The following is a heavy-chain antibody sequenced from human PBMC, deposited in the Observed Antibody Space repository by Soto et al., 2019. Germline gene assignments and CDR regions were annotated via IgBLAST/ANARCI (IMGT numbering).Heavy chain of an antibody. CDR2: IYNSGST. Sequence: QVQLQESGPGLVKPSQTLSLICTVSGGSISSGGYYWSWIRQRPGKGLEWIGYIYNSGSTYYSSSLKSQLNISGDTSKNQFSLKLSSVTAADSAVYYCARATGRSFFDYSGQGTLVTVSS. CDR1: GGSISSGGYY. CDR3: ARATGRSFFDY. D-gene: IGHD3-10*01. V-gene: IGHV4-31*01. J-gene: IGHJ4*02.